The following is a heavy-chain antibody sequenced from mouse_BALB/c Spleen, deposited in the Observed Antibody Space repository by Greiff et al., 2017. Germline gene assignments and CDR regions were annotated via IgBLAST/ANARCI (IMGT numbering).Heavy chain of an antibody. V-gene: IGHV5-4*02. Sequence: DVKLVESGGGLVKPGGSLKLSCAASGFTFSDYYMYWVRQTPEKRLEWVATISDGGSYTYYPDSVKGRFTISRDNAKNNLYLQMSSLKSEDTAMYYCARGRGGYYGGWFAYWGQGTLVTVSA. CDR3: ARGRGGYYGGWFAY. J-gene: IGHJ3*01. CDR1: GFTFSDYY. CDR2: ISDGGSYT. D-gene: IGHD1-2*01.